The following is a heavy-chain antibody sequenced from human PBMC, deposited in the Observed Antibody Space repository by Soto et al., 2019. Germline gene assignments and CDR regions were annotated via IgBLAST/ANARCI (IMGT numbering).Heavy chain of an antibody. V-gene: IGHV3-21*01. CDR3: ASSQPSLRGVISYYYYYYGMDV. Sequence: GSLRLSCAASGFTFSSYSMNWVRQAPGKGLEWVSSISSSSSYIYYADSVKGRFTISRDNAKNSLYLQMNSLRAEDTAVYYCASSQPSLRGVISYYYYYYGMDVWGQGTTVTVSS. CDR2: ISSSSSYI. J-gene: IGHJ6*02. D-gene: IGHD3-16*02. CDR1: GFTFSSYS.